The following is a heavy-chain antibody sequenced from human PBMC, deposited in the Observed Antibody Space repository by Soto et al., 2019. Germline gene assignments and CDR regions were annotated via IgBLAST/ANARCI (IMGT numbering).Heavy chain of an antibody. CDR1: EESFSGYY. J-gene: IGHJ4*02. D-gene: IGHD3-9*01. CDR2: INRSRST. V-gene: IGHV4-34*01. CDR3: ARGWVGTGSHYFRF. Sequence: SETLSLTCAVEEESFSGYYWSWFSQPPGKGLEWIGEINRSRSTNHNPSLKSRVTISVDTSKNQFSLKLNSVTAADTAVYYCARGWVGTGSHYFRFWGQGTLVTVSS.